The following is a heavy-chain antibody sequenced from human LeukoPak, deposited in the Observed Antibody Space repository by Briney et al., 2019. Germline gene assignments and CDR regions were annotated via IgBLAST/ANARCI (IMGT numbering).Heavy chain of an antibody. V-gene: IGHV3-23*01. Sequence: GGSLRLSCAASGFTFAAYAMSWVRQAPGKGLDWVATISDSGVLTFYADSVKGRFSISRDNSRHTVYLQMNSLRVEDTAVYYCAKDYCGGGRCDEIPIDYWGQGTLVTVSS. CDR2: ISDSGVLT. D-gene: IGHD2-21*01. CDR3: AKDYCGGGRCDEIPIDY. J-gene: IGHJ4*02. CDR1: GFTFAAYA.